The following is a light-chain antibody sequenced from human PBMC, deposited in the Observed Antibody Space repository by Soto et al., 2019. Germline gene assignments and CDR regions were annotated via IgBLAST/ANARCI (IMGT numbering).Light chain of an antibody. J-gene: IGKJ5*01. CDR3: QQRTNWPSST. CDR2: DAS. CDR1: QSVSSY. Sequence: EIVLTQSPATLSLSPGERATLSCRASQSVSSYLAWYQQKPGQAPRLLISDASSRATGIPARFSGSGSGTDFPLTISSLEPEAFAVYYCQQRTNWPSSTFRQGTRLEIK. V-gene: IGKV3-11*01.